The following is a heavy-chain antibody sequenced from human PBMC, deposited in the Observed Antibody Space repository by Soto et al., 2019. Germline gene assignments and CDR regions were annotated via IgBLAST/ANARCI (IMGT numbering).Heavy chain of an antibody. CDR3: ARVPAYSDGWRTSDL. CDR1: DDSFRGAEYY. D-gene: IGHD6-19*01. Sequence: SETLSLTCTVSDDSFRGAEYYWSWIRQPLGKGPEWIGYTYYNGDTKYNPALRSRVTMSEDTSKNQFSLRLSSVTAADTAVYFCARVPAYSDGWRTSDLCGRGILVTVSS. J-gene: IGHJ5*02. CDR2: TYYNGDT. V-gene: IGHV4-61*08.